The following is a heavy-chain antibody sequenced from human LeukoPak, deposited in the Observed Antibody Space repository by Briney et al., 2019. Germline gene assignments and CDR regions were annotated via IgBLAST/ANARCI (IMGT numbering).Heavy chain of an antibody. Sequence: SETLSLTCAVYGGSFSGYYWSWVRQPPGKGLEWDGYIYYSGSTNYNPSLKSRVTMSVDTSKNQFSLKLSSVTAADTAVYYCARDTEGPMATPYYYYYMDVWGKGTTVTISS. V-gene: IGHV4-59*12. CDR3: ARDTEGPMATPYYYYYMDV. J-gene: IGHJ6*03. D-gene: IGHD3-10*01. CDR2: IYYSGST. CDR1: GGSFSGYY.